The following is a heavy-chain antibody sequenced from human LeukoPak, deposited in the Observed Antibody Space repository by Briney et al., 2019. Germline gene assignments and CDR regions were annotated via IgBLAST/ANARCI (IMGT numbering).Heavy chain of an antibody. CDR2: IKQDGSEK. J-gene: IGHJ4*02. CDR1: GFTFSSYG. D-gene: IGHD2/OR15-2a*01. CDR3: ARDYTLDY. Sequence: GGSRRLSCAASGFTFSSYGMSWVRQAPGKGLEWVANIKQDGSEKYYVDSAKGRFTISRDNAKNSLYLQMNSLRAEDTAVYYCARDYTLDYWGQGTLVTVSS. V-gene: IGHV3-7*01.